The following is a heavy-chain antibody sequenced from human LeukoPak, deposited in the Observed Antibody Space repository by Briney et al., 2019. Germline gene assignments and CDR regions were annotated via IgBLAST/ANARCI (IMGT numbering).Heavy chain of an antibody. CDR1: GGSISSYY. CDR3: ARGRLAAAEHYYYYMDV. Sequence: SETLSLTCTVSGGSISSYYWSWIRQPPGKGLEWIGYIYYSGSTNYNPSLKSRVTISVDTSKNQFSLKLSSVTAADTAVYYCARGRLAAAEHYYYYMDVWGKGTTVTVSS. CDR2: IYYSGST. V-gene: IGHV4-59*01. D-gene: IGHD6-13*01. J-gene: IGHJ6*03.